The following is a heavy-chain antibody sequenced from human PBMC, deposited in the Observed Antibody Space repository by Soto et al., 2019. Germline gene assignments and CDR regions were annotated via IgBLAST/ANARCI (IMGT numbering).Heavy chain of an antibody. CDR2: IKPNTGGVTT. J-gene: IGHJ3*02. D-gene: IGHD3-9*01. Sequence: EVQLVESGGGLVKPGGSLRLSCAASGFTFNDAWMNWVRQAPGKGLEWVALIKPNTGGVTTHYLASVKGRFTISRDDSKNTLYLQMNSLKTEDTAVYFCTTRRYFDLGTDIWGQGTMVTVSS. CDR1: GFTFNDAW. V-gene: IGHV3-15*07. CDR3: TTRRYFDLGTDI.